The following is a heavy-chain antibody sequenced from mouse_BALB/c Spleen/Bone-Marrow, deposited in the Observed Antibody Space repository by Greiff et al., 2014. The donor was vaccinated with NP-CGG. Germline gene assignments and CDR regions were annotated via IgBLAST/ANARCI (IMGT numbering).Heavy chain of an antibody. Sequence: VQLKESGPELVKPGASVKMSCKASGYTFTSYVMHWVKQKPGQGLEWIGYINPYNDGTKYNERFKGKATLTSDKSSSTAYMELSSLTSEDAAVYYCARGSSWAMDYWGQGTSVTVSS. CDR2: INPYNDGT. CDR3: ARGSSWAMDY. D-gene: IGHD1-1*01. CDR1: GYTFTSYV. V-gene: IGHV1-14*01. J-gene: IGHJ4*01.